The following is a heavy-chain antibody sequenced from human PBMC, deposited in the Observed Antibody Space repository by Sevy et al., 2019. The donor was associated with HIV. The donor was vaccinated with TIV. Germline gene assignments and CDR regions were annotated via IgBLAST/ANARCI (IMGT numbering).Heavy chain of an antibody. CDR3: ARDPLYYSHRDSYHLKYYFDY. CDR1: GFTFSSYA. CDR2: IWHDGNYK. V-gene: IGHV3-33*07. Sequence: GGSLRLSCTASGFTFSSYAMYWVRQAPGKGLEWVAVIWHDGNYKYYADSVKGRFTISRDNSKNTLYLQMNSLRGDDSAVYFCARDPLYYSHRDSYHLKYYFDYWGQGTQVTVSS. J-gene: IGHJ4*02. D-gene: IGHD3-10*01.